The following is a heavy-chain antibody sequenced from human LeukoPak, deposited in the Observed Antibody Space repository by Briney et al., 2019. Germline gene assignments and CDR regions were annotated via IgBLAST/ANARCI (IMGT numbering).Heavy chain of an antibody. D-gene: IGHD3-22*01. CDR2: INHSGST. CDR3: ARGDYYDSSGYYYFDY. CDR1: GGSFSGYY. J-gene: IGHJ4*02. V-gene: IGHV4-34*01. Sequence: PSETLSLTCAVYGGSFSGYYWSWIRQPPGKGLEWIGEINHSGSTNYNPSLKSRVTISVDTSMNQFSLKLSSVTAADTAVYYCARGDYYDSSGYYYFDYWGQGTLVTVSS.